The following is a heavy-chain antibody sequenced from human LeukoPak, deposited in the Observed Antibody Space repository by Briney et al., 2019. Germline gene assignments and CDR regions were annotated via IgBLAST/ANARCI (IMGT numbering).Heavy chain of an antibody. CDR3: AREAATGKRMDV. Sequence: PSETLSLTCTVSGGSFSSTSYYWGWIRQPPGKGLEWIGSIFYSGNTYYNPSLKSRVTISVDTSKKQFSLNLSSVTASDTAVYYCAREAATGKRMDVWGQGTTVTVSS. V-gene: IGHV4-39*02. D-gene: IGHD6-13*01. J-gene: IGHJ6*02. CDR1: GGSFSSTSYY. CDR2: IFYSGNT.